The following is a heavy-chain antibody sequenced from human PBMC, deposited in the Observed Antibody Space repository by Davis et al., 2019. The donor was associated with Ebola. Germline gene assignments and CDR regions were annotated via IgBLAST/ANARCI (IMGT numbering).Heavy chain of an antibody. J-gene: IGHJ3*02. CDR1: GFTFSSYG. V-gene: IGHV3-30*02. D-gene: IGHD4-11*01. CDR3: AKGHYSNYERDAFDI. Sequence: PGGSLRLSCAASGFTFSSYGMHWVRQAPGKGLEWVAFIAYHGSNEYYADSVKGRFTISRDNSKNTPYLQMNSLRAEDTAVYYCAKGHYSNYERDAFDIWGQGTMVTVSS. CDR2: IAYHGSNE.